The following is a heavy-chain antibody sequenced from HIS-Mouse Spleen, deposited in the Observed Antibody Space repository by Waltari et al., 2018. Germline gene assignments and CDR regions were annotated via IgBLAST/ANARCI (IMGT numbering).Heavy chain of an antibody. D-gene: IGHD6-6*01. J-gene: IGHJ5*02. Sequence: QVQLVESGGGVVQPGRSLRLSCAASGFTFSSSAMHWVRQAPGKGLEWVAVISYDGSNKYYADSVKGRFTISRDNSKNTLYLQMNSLRAEDTAVYYCARTLLNIAAPFDPWGQGTLVTVSS. CDR1: GFTFSSSA. CDR2: ISYDGSNK. V-gene: IGHV3-30*04. CDR3: ARTLLNIAAPFDP.